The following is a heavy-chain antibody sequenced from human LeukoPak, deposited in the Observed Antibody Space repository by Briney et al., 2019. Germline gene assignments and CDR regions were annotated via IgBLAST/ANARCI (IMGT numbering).Heavy chain of an antibody. J-gene: IGHJ4*02. Sequence: SETLSLTCTVSGGSISSSSYYRGWIRQPPGKGLEWIGSIYYSGSTYYNPSLKSRVTISVDTSKNQFALKLSSVTAADTAVYYCAGDRSDALGFDYWGQGTLVTVSS. CDR2: IYYSGST. CDR3: AGDRSDALGFDY. CDR1: GGSISSSSYY. V-gene: IGHV4-39*06. D-gene: IGHD3-16*02.